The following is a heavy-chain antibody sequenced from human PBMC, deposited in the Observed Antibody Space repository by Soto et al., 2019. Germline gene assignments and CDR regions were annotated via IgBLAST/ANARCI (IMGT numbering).Heavy chain of an antibody. CDR2: ISGSGGST. CDR3: AKAPTTLTTSAGDY. Sequence: GGSLRLSCAASGFTFSSYAMSWVRQAPGKGLEWISGISGSGGSTYYADSVKGRFTISRDTSKNTLYLQMNSLRAEDTAVYYCAKAPTTLTTSAGDYWGQGTLVTVPQ. V-gene: IGHV3-23*01. J-gene: IGHJ4*02. D-gene: IGHD4-17*01. CDR1: GFTFSSYA.